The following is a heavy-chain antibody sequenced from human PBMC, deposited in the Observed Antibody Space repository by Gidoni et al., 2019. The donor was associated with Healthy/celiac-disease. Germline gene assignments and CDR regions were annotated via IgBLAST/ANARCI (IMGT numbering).Heavy chain of an antibody. Sequence: QVQLVASGGGVVQPGRSLRPSCAASGITFSSDGMHWVRQAPGKGLGWVAVIWYDGVNKYYADSVKGRFTISRDNSKNTLYLQMNSLRAEDTAVYYCARVVAARTYFDYWGQGTLVTVSS. D-gene: IGHD6-6*01. CDR2: IWYDGVNK. CDR1: GITFSSDG. J-gene: IGHJ4*02. V-gene: IGHV3-33*01. CDR3: ARVVAARTYFDY.